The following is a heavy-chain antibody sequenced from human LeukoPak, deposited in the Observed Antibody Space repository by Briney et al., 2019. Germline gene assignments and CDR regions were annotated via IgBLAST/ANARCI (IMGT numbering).Heavy chain of an antibody. CDR2: ISYDGSNK. CDR1: GFTFSSYA. Sequence: GGSLRLSCAASGFTFSSYAMHWVRQAPGKGLEWVAVISYDGSNKYYADSVKGRFTISRDNSKNTLYLQMNSLRAENTAVYYCAKDGGSYYLLGIIDYWGQGTLVTVSS. J-gene: IGHJ4*02. D-gene: IGHD1-26*01. CDR3: AKDGGSYYLLGIIDY. V-gene: IGHV3-30*04.